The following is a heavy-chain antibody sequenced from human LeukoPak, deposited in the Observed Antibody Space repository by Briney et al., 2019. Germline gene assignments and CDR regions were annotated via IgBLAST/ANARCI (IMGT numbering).Heavy chain of an antibody. CDR3: ANFVDTSMGGNDY. D-gene: IGHD5-18*01. Sequence: GGSLTLSCAASGFTFSSHAMSWVRQAPGKGLEWVSAISADSYYTYYPDSVQGRFTISRDNSKNTLYLHMNSLRAEDTALYFCANFVDTSMGGNDYWGQGTLVTVSS. CDR1: GFTFSSHA. CDR2: ISADSYYT. V-gene: IGHV3-23*01. J-gene: IGHJ4*02.